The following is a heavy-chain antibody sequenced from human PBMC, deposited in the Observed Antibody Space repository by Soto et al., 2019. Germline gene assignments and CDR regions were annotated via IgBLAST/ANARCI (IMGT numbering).Heavy chain of an antibody. CDR2: IYYTGRT. V-gene: IGHV4-30-4*01. J-gene: IGHJ4*02. Sequence: SETLSLTCSVSVGSISSDDYYLTWIRQPPGEGLEWIGYIYYTGRTSSTPSLESRVTISIDTSKNQLSLKLSSVSAADTAVYYCAREGSSSPQYFDFWGPGTLVTGSS. D-gene: IGHD2-15*01. CDR1: VGSISSDDYY. CDR3: AREGSSSPQYFDF.